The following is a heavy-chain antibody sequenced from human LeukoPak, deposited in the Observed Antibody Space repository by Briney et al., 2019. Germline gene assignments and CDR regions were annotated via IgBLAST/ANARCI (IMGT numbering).Heavy chain of an antibody. Sequence: GASVKVSCKASGYTFIDYAIHWVRQAPGQGLECMGWIHPSSGGANYAQKFQGRVTMTRDTSITTVYMELRGLRSDDTALYYGATPKVQTPGNWGQGTLVTVSS. V-gene: IGHV1-2*02. CDR2: IHPSSGGA. CDR3: ATPKVQTPGN. J-gene: IGHJ4*02. CDR1: GYTFIDYA. D-gene: IGHD1-1*01.